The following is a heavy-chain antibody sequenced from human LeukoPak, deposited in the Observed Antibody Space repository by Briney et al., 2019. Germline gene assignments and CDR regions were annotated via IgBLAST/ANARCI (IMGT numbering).Heavy chain of an antibody. CDR1: GFTFSGYA. D-gene: IGHD2/OR15-2a*01. CDR2: ISDNGGRT. CDR3: ARGVSLLNY. J-gene: IGHJ4*02. V-gene: IGHV3-23*01. Sequence: GGSLRLSCAASGFTFSGYAMSWVRQAPGKGLEWVSTISDNGGRTYYADSVKGRFTISRDNAKNTLYLQMNSLRAEDTAVYYCARGVSLLNYWGQGTLVTVSS.